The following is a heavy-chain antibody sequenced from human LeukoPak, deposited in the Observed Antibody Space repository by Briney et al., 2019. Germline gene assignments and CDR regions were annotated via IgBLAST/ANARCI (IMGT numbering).Heavy chain of an antibody. J-gene: IGHJ4*02. CDR1: GFSFTNYA. Sequence: GGSLRLSCAASGFSFTNYAMGWVRQAPGKGLEWVSAISASGANTYYAGSVKGRFTISRDNSKNTLYLQMNSLRADDTAVYYCAKGRALEVVAALNYWGQGTVVTVSS. CDR3: AKGRALEVVAALNY. V-gene: IGHV3-23*01. CDR2: ISASGANT. D-gene: IGHD2-15*01.